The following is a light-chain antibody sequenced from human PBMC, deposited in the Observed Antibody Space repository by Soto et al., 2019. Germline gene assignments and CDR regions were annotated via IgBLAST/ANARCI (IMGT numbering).Light chain of an antibody. J-gene: IGKJ2*01. Sequence: IHMTQSPSSLSASVGDRVTITCRASQRITTYLNWYQQKPGKAPKLLISTAATLQGGDPSRFSGSGSGTDFTLTITTLQPEDFATYFWQQSYSTPYTFGQGTKLEIK. CDR3: QQSYSTPYT. V-gene: IGKV1-39*01. CDR1: QRITTY. CDR2: TAA.